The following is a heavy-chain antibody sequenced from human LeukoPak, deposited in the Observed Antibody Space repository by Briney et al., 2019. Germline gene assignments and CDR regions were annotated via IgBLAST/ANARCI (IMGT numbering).Heavy chain of an antibody. Sequence: GRSLRLSCAASGFTFSSYGMHWVRQAPGKGLEWVAVISYDGSNKYYADSVKGRFTISRDNSKNTLYLQMNSLRAEDTAVYYCAKEGGSYDVFNDYWGQGTLVTVSS. CDR1: GFTFSSYG. CDR3: AKEGGSYDVFNDY. D-gene: IGHD1-26*01. CDR2: ISYDGSNK. J-gene: IGHJ4*02. V-gene: IGHV3-30*18.